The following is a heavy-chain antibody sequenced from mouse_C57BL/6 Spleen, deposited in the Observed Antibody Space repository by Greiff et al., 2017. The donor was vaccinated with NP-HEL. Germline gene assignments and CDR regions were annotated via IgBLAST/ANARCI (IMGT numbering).Heavy chain of an antibody. CDR3: ASGYPFAY. V-gene: IGHV2-2*01. CDR2: IWSGGST. J-gene: IGHJ3*01. Sequence: VQLKESGPGLVQPSQSLSITCTVSGSSLTSYGVHWVRQSPGKGLEWLGVIWSGGSTDYNAAFISRLSISKDNSKSQVFFKMNSLQADDTAIYYCASGYPFAYWGQGTLVTVSA. CDR1: GSSLTSYG. D-gene: IGHD2-2*01.